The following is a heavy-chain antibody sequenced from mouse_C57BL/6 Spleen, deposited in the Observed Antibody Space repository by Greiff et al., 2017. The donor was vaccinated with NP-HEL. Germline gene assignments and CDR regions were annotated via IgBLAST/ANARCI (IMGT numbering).Heavy chain of an antibody. V-gene: IGHV10-1*01. Sequence: EVQVVESGGGLVQPKGSLKLSCAASGFSFNTYAMNWVRQAPGKGLEWVARIRSKSNNYATYYADSVKDRFTISRDDSESMLYLQMNNLKTEDTAMYYCVRQYVLGWFAYWGQGTLVTVSA. J-gene: IGHJ3*01. CDR3: VRQYVLGWFAY. CDR1: GFSFNTYA. CDR2: IRSKSNNYAT.